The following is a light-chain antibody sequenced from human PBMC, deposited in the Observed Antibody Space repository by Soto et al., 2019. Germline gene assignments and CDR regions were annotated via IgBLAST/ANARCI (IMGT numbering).Light chain of an antibody. CDR1: SSDGGGYNY. J-gene: IGLJ3*02. CDR2: EVT. Sequence: QSALTQPPSASGSPGQSVTISCTGTSSDGGGYNYLYWYLQYPGRAPKLMIYEVTKRPSGVPDRFSGSKSGNTASLTVSGLQAEDEADYYCSSYAASNNFYFVFGGGTKLTVL. V-gene: IGLV2-8*01. CDR3: SSYAASNNFYFV.